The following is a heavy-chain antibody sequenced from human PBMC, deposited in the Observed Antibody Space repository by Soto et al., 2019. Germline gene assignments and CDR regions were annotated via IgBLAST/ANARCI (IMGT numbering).Heavy chain of an antibody. CDR2: ISAYNGNT. D-gene: IGHD2-15*01. Sequence: GASVKVSCKASGYTFTSYGISWVRQAPGQGLEWMGWISAYNGNTNYAQKLQGRVTMTTDTSTSTAYMELRSLRSDDTAVYYCARDYCSGGSCYSDDAFDIWGQGTMVTVSS. V-gene: IGHV1-18*01. CDR1: GYTFTSYG. J-gene: IGHJ3*02. CDR3: ARDYCSGGSCYSDDAFDI.